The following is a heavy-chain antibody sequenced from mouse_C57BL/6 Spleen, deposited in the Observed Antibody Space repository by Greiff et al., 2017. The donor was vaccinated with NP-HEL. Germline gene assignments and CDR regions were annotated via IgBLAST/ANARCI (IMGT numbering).Heavy chain of an antibody. CDR3: TNCGDAMDY. CDR1: GYAFSSSW. CDR2: IYPGGGDT. V-gene: IGHV1-82*01. Sequence: QVQLQQSGPELVKPGASVKISCKASGYAFSSSWMNWVKQRPGKGLEWIGRIYPGGGDTNYNGKFKGKATLTADKSSSTVYMQLSSLTSEDSAVYFCTNCGDAMDYWGQGTSVTVSS. J-gene: IGHJ4*01.